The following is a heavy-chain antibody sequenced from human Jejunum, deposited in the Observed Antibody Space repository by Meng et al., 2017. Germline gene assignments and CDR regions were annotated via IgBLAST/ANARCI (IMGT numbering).Heavy chain of an antibody. Sequence: GESLKISCVASGFTFSSYDMNWARQVPGKGLEWISYISKTGSRVEYADSVRGRFTISRDDAKNSQYLKMKSLRADDAAVYYCARDQHEGNRFDFWGQGTLVTVSS. V-gene: IGHV3-48*03. CDR1: GFTFSSYD. J-gene: IGHJ4*02. CDR3: ARDQHEGNRFDF. CDR2: ISKTGSRV. D-gene: IGHD1-14*01.